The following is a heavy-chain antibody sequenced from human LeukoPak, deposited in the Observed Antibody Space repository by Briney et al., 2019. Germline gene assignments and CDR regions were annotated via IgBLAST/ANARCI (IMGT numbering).Heavy chain of an antibody. Sequence: GGSLTLSCAASGFTFDDYGMSWVRHAPGKGLEWVSGTNWNCGSTAYADSVNGRFTISRDNSKNKLYLQMNSLRAEDTAVYYCARGPSGYHNTGGQGTLVTVSS. CDR3: ARGPSGYHNT. CDR1: GFTFDDYG. J-gene: IGHJ4*02. D-gene: IGHD5-12*01. CDR2: TNWNCGST. V-gene: IGHV3-20*04.